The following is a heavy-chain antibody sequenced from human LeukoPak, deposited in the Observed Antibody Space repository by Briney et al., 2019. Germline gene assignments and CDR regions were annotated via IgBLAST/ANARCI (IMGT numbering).Heavy chain of an antibody. CDR2: IYYSGST. J-gene: IGHJ4*02. V-gene: IGHV4-59*01. CDR1: GVSISSYY. Sequence: PSETLSLTCTVSGVSISSYYWSWIRQPPGKGLEWIGYIYYSGSTNHSPSLKSRVTISVDTSKNQFSLKLSSVTAADTAVYYCARNEERDGYNPDYWGQGTLVTVSS. CDR3: ARNEERDGYNPDY. D-gene: IGHD5-24*01.